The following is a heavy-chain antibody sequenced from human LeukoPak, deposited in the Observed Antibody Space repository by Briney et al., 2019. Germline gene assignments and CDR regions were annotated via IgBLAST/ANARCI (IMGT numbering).Heavy chain of an antibody. CDR3: ARYGSGSYYYYYGMDV. J-gene: IGHJ6*02. Sequence: ASVKVSCKASGYTFTSYDINWVRQGTGQGLEWMGWMNPNSGNTGHAQKFQGRVTMTRNTSISTAYMELSRLRSEDTAVYYCARYGSGSYYYYYGMDVWGQGTTVTVSS. V-gene: IGHV1-8*01. D-gene: IGHD3-10*01. CDR2: MNPNSGNT. CDR1: GYTFTSYD.